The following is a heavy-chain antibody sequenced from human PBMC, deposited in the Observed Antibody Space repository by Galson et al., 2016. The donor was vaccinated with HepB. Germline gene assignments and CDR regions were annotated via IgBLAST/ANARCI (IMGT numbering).Heavy chain of an antibody. Sequence: LSLTCTVSGGSISSGVYYWNWIRQHPGKGLEWIGHIYYSGSTHYNPSLRSRLSISVDTSKNQFSLKLSSVTAADTAVYYCARRGVATMKRGFDFWGQGTLVTVSS. CDR3: ARRGVATMKRGFDF. CDR1: GGSISSGVYY. J-gene: IGHJ4*02. D-gene: IGHD3-10*01. CDR2: IYYSGST. V-gene: IGHV4-31*03.